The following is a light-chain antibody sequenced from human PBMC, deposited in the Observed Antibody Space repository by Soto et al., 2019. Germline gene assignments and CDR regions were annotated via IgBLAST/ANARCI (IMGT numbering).Light chain of an antibody. J-gene: IGLJ1*01. CDR1: SSDIGSYDH. Sequence: SVLTQPASVSGSPGHSITISCIGTSSDIGSYDHVAWYQQFPGKSPKLIIYAVSDRPSGVSDRFSGSKSGISASLTISGLQTEDEADYYCISYTDRQSYLFGTGTKVTVL. V-gene: IGLV2-14*03. CDR2: AVS. CDR3: ISYTDRQSYL.